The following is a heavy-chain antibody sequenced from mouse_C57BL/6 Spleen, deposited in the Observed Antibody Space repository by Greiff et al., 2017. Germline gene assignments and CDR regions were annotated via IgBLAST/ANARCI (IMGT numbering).Heavy chain of an antibody. Sequence: QVQLQQSGAELVRPGSSVKLSCKASGYTFTSYWMHWVKQRPIQGLEWIGNIDPSDSETHYNQKFKDKATLTVDKSSSTAYMQLSSLTSEDSAVYYCARFRPLLPDAMDYWGQGTSVTVSS. CDR2: IDPSDSET. J-gene: IGHJ4*01. CDR3: ARFRPLLPDAMDY. V-gene: IGHV1-52*01. CDR1: GYTFTSYW. D-gene: IGHD2-1*01.